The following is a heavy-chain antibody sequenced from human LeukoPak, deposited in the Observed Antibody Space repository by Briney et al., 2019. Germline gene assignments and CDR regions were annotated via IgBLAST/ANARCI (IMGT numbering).Heavy chain of an antibody. CDR1: GFTFSDYY. CDR2: ISSSGSTI. CDR3: AREAVYSYGGLHFDY. D-gene: IGHD5-18*01. V-gene: IGHV3-11*01. J-gene: IGHJ4*02. Sequence: GGSLRLSCAASGFTFSDYYMSWIRQAPGKGLEWVSYISSSGSTIYYADSVKGRFTISRDNSKNTLYLQMNSLRPEDTAVYYCAREAVYSYGGLHFDYWGQGTLVTVSS.